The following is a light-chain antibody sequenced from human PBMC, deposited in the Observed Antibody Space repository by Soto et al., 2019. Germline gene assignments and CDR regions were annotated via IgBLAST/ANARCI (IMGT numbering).Light chain of an antibody. CDR2: DAS. J-gene: IGKJ1*01. CDR3: QHYNSYSEA. Sequence: DIQMTQSPFTLSASVGDRVTITCRASQSISNRLAWHQQKPGKAPKVLIYDASSLKSGVPSRFSGSGSGTEFTLTISSLQPDDFATYYCQHYNSYSEAFGQGTKVDI. CDR1: QSISNR. V-gene: IGKV1-5*01.